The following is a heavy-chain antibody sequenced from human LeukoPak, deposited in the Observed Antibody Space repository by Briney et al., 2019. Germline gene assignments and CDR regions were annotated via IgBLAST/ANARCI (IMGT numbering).Heavy chain of an antibody. D-gene: IGHD3-3*01. CDR2: IIPIFGTA. V-gene: IGHV1-69*13. CDR3: VRDRSLWSGSYYFDY. J-gene: IGHJ4*02. CDR1: GGTFSSYA. Sequence: SVKVSCKASGGTFSSYAISWVRQAPGQGLEWMGGIIPIFGTANYAQKFQGRVTITADESTSTVYVELSSLRSEDTAVYYCVRDRSLWSGSYYFDYWGQGTLVTVSS.